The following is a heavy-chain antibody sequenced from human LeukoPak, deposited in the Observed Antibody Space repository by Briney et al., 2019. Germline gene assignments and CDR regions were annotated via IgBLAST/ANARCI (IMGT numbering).Heavy chain of an antibody. CDR3: AREGDSSSWSFDY. D-gene: IGHD6-13*01. Sequence: ASVKVSCKASGYTFTGYYMHWVRQAPGQGLEWMGWINPNSGGTNYAQKFQGRVTMTRDTSISTAYMELSRLRSDDTAVYYCAREGDSSSWSFDYWGQGTLVTVSS. V-gene: IGHV1-2*02. J-gene: IGHJ4*02. CDR2: INPNSGGT. CDR1: GYTFTGYY.